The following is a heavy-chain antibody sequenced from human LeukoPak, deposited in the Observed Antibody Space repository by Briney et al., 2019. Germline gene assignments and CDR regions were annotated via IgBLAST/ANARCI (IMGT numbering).Heavy chain of an antibody. CDR3: ARVYDFWSGYLGWFDP. D-gene: IGHD3-3*01. CDR2: ISGSGGST. CDR1: GFTFSSYA. V-gene: IGHV3-23*01. J-gene: IGHJ5*02. Sequence: GGSLRLSCAASGFTFSSYAMSWVRQAPGKGLEWVSAISGSGGSTYYADSVKGRFTISRDNAKNTLYLQMNSLRAEDTAVYYCARVYDFWSGYLGWFDPWGQGTLVTVSS.